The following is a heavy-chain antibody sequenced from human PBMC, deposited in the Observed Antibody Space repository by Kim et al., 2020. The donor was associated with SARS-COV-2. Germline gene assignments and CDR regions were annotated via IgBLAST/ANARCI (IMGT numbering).Heavy chain of an antibody. Sequence: SETLSLTCTVSGGSISSSSYYWGWIRQPPGKGLEWIGSIYYSGSTYYNPSLKSRVTISVDTSKNQFSLKLSSVTAADTAVYYCARHKSGYGSGSYYNVGTNYGMDVWGQGTTVTVSS. CDR1: GGSISSSSYY. CDR3: ARHKSGYGSGSYYNVGTNYGMDV. D-gene: IGHD3-10*01. J-gene: IGHJ6*02. V-gene: IGHV4-39*01. CDR2: IYYSGST.